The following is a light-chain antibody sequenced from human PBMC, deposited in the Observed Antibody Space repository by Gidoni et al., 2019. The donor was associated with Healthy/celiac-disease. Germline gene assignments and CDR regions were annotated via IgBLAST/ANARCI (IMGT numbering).Light chain of an antibody. Sequence: EIVMTQSPATLSVSPGERATLSCRASQSFSSNLAWYQQKPGQAPRLLIYGASTRATGIPARFSGSGSGTEFTLTISSLQSEDFAVYYCQQYNNWQLTVXGXTKVEIK. CDR1: QSFSSN. CDR2: GAS. J-gene: IGKJ4*01. V-gene: IGKV3-15*01. CDR3: QQYNNWQLT.